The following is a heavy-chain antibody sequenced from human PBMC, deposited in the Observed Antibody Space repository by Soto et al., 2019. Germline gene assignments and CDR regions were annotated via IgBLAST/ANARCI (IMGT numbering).Heavy chain of an antibody. J-gene: IGHJ4*02. V-gene: IGHV1-2*04. CDR1: GYTFTGYY. CDR2: INPNSGGT. D-gene: IGHD6-13*01. CDR3: ARDLSRQQLVLGY. Sequence: ASVKVSCKASGYTFTGYYMHWVRQAPGQGLEWMGWINPNSGGTNYAQKFQGWVTMTRDTSISTAYMELSRLRSDDTAVYYCARDLSRQQLVLGYWGQGTLVTVSS.